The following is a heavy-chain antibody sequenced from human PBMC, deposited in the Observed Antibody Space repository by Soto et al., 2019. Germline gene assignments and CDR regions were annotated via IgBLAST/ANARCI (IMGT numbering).Heavy chain of an antibody. CDR2: IIGNSAQI. CDR3: AKDRRSDGSWPFVY. CDR1: GFIFSTYA. J-gene: IGHJ4*02. V-gene: IGHV3-23*01. Sequence: GGSLRLSCEASGFIFSTYAMSWVRQAPGKGLEWVAGIIGNSAQIRYADSVKGRFTISRDNSKKTLFLQMFSLRAEDTAVYYSAKDRRSDGSWPFVYWGQGTLVTVSS. D-gene: IGHD3-22*01.